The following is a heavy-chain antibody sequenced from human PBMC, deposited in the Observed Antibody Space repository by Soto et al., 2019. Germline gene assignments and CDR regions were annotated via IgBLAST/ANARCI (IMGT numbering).Heavy chain of an antibody. CDR1: GGSISSSSYY. J-gene: IGHJ4*01. Sequence: SETLSLTCTVSGGSISSSSYYWSWIRQPPEKGLEWIGYIYNSGRNNYNPSLKNQDNISVDTSKKQYSLKLRSVTAAVTAVYYCESALYCSSTSCYDYWGHGTLVTVSS. D-gene: IGHD2-2*01. CDR2: IYNSGRN. CDR3: ESALYCSSTSCYDY. V-gene: IGHV4-61*05.